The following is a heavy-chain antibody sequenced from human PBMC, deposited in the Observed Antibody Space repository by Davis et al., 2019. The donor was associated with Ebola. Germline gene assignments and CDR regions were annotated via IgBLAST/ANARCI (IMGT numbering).Heavy chain of an antibody. V-gene: IGHV3-21*01. D-gene: IGHD2-15*01. J-gene: IGHJ6*02. CDR3: ARDVLGRDCSDGSCRRIYYYYGMDV. CDR2: ISSSSSYI. Sequence: GGSLRLSCAASGFTFSSYSMNWVRQAPGKGLEWVSSISSSSSYIYYADSVKGRFTISRDNAKNSLYLQMNSLRAEDQAVYYCARDVLGRDCSDGSCRRIYYYYGMDVWGQGTTVTVSS. CDR1: GFTFSSYS.